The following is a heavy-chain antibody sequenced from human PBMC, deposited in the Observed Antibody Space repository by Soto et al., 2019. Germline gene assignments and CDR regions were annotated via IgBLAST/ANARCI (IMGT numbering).Heavy chain of an antibody. CDR1: GYTFTSYG. CDR3: ARDLWAYYDILTGYYGPRDAFDI. J-gene: IGHJ3*02. V-gene: IGHV1-18*01. Sequence: ASVKVSCKASGYTFTSYGISWVRQAPGQGLEWMGWISAYNGNTNNAQKLKGRVTMTTDTSTSTAYMELRSLRSDDTAVYYCARDLWAYYDILTGYYGPRDAFDIWGQGTMVTVSS. D-gene: IGHD3-9*01. CDR2: ISAYNGNT.